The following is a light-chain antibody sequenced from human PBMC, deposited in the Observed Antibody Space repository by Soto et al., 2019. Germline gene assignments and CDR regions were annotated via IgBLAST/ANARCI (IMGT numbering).Light chain of an antibody. CDR1: QDIAIY. CDR3: QQLNSYRLT. Sequence: IQLTQSPSSLSASVGDRVTITCRASQDIAIYLAWYQQKPGKAPKLLVYVASTLQSGVPSRFSGSGSGTDFSLSINSLQPEDFATYYCQQLNSYRLTFGGGTKVDIK. J-gene: IGKJ4*01. CDR2: VAS. V-gene: IGKV1-9*01.